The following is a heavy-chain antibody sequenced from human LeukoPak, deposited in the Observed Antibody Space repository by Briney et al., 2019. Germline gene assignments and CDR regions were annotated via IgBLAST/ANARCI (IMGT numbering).Heavy chain of an antibody. D-gene: IGHD1-26*01. CDR3: ALNPAGSYYYFDY. CDR2: IIPIFGTA. Sequence: SVKVSCKASGGTFSSYAISWVRQAPGQGLEWMGGIIPIFGTANYAQKFQGRVTITADESTSTAYMELSSLRSEDTAVYYCALNPAGSYYYFDYWGQGTLVTVSS. CDR1: GGTFSSYA. V-gene: IGHV1-69*13. J-gene: IGHJ4*02.